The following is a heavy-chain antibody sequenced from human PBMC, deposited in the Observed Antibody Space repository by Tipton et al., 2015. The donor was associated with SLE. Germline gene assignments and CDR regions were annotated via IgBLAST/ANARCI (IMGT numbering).Heavy chain of an antibody. J-gene: IGHJ2*01. CDR1: GGSFSYYY. CDR3: ARDKVIRTIYSNYYYFDL. Sequence: TLSLTCAVYGGSFSYYYWNWIRQTPGKGLEWIGEINHRGSTNYNPSLKSRVTISVDTSKNQFSLKMNSVTAADTAIYYCARDKVIRTIYSNYYYFDLWGRGTLVTVSS. CDR2: INHRGST. V-gene: IGHV4-34*01. D-gene: IGHD4-11*01.